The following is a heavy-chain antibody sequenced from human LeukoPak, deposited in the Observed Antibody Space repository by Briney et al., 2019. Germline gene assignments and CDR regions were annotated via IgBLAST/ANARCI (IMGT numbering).Heavy chain of an antibody. CDR1: GGTFSSYA. Sequence: SVKVSCQASGGTFSSYAISWVRQAPGQGLEWMGGIIPIFGTANYAQKFQGRVTITTDESTSTAYMELSSLRSEDTAVYYCASNYCSNTSCPRDSEHWGQGTLVTVSS. V-gene: IGHV1-69*05. D-gene: IGHD2-2*01. CDR3: ASNYCSNTSCPRDSEH. CDR2: IIPIFGTA. J-gene: IGHJ4*02.